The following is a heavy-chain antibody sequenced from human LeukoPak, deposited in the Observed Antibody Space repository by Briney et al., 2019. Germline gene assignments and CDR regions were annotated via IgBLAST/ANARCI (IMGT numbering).Heavy chain of an antibody. D-gene: IGHD2-2*01. CDR2: IYHSGST. CDR3: ARSRGYCSSTSCPGGWFDP. CDR1: GGSISSGGYS. J-gene: IGHJ5*02. V-gene: IGHV4-30-2*01. Sequence: SSETLSLTCAVSGGSISSGGYSWSWIRQPPGKGLEWIGYIYHSGSTYYNPSLKSRVTISVDRSKNQFSLKLSSVTAADTAVYYCARSRGYCSSTSCPGGWFDPWGQGTLVTVSS.